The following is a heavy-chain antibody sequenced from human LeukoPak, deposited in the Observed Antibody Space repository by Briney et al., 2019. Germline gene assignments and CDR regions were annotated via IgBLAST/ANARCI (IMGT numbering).Heavy chain of an antibody. V-gene: IGHV3-53*05. CDR3: ARDGGSSRDRAFDY. D-gene: IGHD6-13*01. CDR1: GFSVNSYY. CDR2: LSSGDNT. J-gene: IGHJ4*02. Sequence: GGSLRLSCAASGFSVNSYYMSWVRQAPGRGLEWVSALSSGDNTHYADSVNGRFTISRDNSKNTLYLQMGSLRAEDMAVYYCARDGGSSRDRAFDYWGQGTLVTVSS.